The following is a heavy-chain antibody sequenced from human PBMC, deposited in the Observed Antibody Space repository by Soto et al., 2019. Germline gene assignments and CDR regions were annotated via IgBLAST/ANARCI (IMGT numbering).Heavy chain of an antibody. CDR1: GYTFTSYG. D-gene: IGHD3-3*01. Sequence: ASVKVSCKASGYTFTSYGISWVRQAPGQGLEWMGWISAYNGNTNYAQKLQGRGTMTPDTSTSTAYMELRSLRSDDTAVYYCARDNDDFWSPENYYMDVWGKGTTVTVSS. CDR2: ISAYNGNT. V-gene: IGHV1-18*01. J-gene: IGHJ6*03. CDR3: ARDNDDFWSPENYYMDV.